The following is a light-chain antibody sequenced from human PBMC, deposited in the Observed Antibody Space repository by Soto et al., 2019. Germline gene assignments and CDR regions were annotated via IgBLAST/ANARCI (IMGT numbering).Light chain of an antibody. Sequence: QSVLSQPASDSGSPGQSITICCPGTSSDVGGHNYVSWYQRPPGKAPKLSIYEVSIRPSGVSHRFSGSKSGNTASLTISGLQAEDEAGYYCVSHRGYDFCVFGTGTKVTVL. CDR3: VSHRGYDFCV. CDR2: EVS. CDR1: SSDVGGHNY. J-gene: IGLJ1*01. V-gene: IGLV2-14*01.